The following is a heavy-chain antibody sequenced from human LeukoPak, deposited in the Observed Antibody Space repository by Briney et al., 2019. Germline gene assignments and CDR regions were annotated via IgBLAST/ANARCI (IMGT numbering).Heavy chain of an antibody. D-gene: IGHD1-1*01. CDR2: ISGSGGST. CDR1: GFDLSSYW. V-gene: IGHV3-23*01. J-gene: IGHJ4*02. Sequence: GGSLRLSCAASGFDLSSYWMTWVRQAPGKGLEWVSAISGSGGSTYYADSVKGRFTISRDNSKNTLYLQMNSLRAEDTAVYYCAKVFAGTTAGGVDYWGQGTLVTVSS. CDR3: AKVFAGTTAGGVDY.